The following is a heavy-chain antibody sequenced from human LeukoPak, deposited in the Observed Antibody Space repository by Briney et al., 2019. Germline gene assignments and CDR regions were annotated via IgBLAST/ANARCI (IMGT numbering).Heavy chain of an antibody. J-gene: IGHJ5*02. D-gene: IGHD6-13*01. V-gene: IGHV4-59*01. Sequence: PSETLSLTCTVSGGSISSYYWSWIRQPPGKGLEWIGYIYYSGSTNYNPSLKSRVTISLDTSKNQFSLKLSSVTAADTAVYYCARVDGSSSSLYDEVAYKQAAWFDPWDQGTLVTVSS. CDR1: GGSISSYY. CDR3: ARVDGSSSSLYDEVAYKQAAWFDP. CDR2: IYYSGST.